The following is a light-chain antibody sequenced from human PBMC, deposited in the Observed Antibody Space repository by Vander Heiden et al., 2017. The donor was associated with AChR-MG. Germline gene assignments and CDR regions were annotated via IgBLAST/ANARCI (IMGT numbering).Light chain of an antibody. CDR1: SSNIGSND. V-gene: IGLV1-47*01. Sequence: SVLTQPPSASVPPGQRVTTSCSGSSSNIGSNDVDWYQQHPGTAPKLLIYRNNQRPSGVADRFSGSKSGTSASLAISGLRSEDEADYYCAAWDDSLSGVVFGGGTKLTVL. CDR2: RNN. J-gene: IGLJ2*01. CDR3: AAWDDSLSGVV.